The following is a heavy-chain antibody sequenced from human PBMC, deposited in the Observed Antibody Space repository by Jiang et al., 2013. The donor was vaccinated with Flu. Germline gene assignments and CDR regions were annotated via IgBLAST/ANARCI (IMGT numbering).Heavy chain of an antibody. CDR2: ISSGGGTI. CDR3: ARGISSSWDYYYYAMDL. J-gene: IGHJ6*04. V-gene: IGHV3-48*03. D-gene: IGHD6-13*01. CDR1: GFTFSTYE. Sequence: CVASGFTFSTYEMNWVRQAPGKGLEWVSYISSGGGTIFYADSVKGRLTVSRDNAQNSVYLQMSSLRVEDTAVYYCARGISSSWDYYYYAMDLWGKGTTVTVSS.